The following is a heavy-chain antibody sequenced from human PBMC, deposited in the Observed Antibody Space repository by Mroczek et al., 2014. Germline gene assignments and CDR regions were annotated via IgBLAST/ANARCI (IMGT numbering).Heavy chain of an antibody. Sequence: QVQLQQSGSGLLRPSETLSLTCAVSGGSFTGYHWAWIRQPPGKGLEWIGDILPSGTADDNPSLKSRLIMSVDKSKKYFSLNLTSVTAADTAVYYCARHSYYYGFDVWGQGTTVTVSS. V-gene: IGHV4-34*12. J-gene: IGHJ6*02. CDR2: ILPSGTA. CDR3: ARHSYYYGFDV. D-gene: IGHD3-16*01. CDR1: GGSFTGYH.